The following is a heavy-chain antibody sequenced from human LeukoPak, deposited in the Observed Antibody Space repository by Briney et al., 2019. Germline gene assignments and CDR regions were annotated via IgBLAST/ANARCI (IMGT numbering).Heavy chain of an antibody. J-gene: IGHJ4*02. D-gene: IGHD6-13*01. CDR1: GGTFSSYA. V-gene: IGHV1-2*02. CDR2: INPNSGGT. CDR3: ARNGDSSSWYWDYFDF. Sequence: GASVKVSCKASGGTFSSYAISWVRQAPGQGLEWMGWINPNSGGTNNAQKFQGRVTMTRDTSSSTAYMELSRLRSDDTAVYYCARNGDSSSWYWDYFDFWGQGTLVTVSS.